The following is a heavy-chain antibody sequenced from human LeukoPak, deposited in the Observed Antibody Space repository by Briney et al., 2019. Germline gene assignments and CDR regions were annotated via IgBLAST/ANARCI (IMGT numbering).Heavy chain of an antibody. D-gene: IGHD6-19*01. CDR1: GFTFGAHA. CDR3: ARAADSSGWYYFDS. J-gene: IGHJ4*01. V-gene: IGHV3-30*01. CDR2: ISHDGRNK. Sequence: GGSLRLSCAASGFTFGAHAMHWVRQAPGKGLEWVAVISHDGRNKYNAASVEGRFTISRDKSKSTLYLQMNSLRIEYTAVYYCARAADSSGWYYFDSWGQGTLAIVSS.